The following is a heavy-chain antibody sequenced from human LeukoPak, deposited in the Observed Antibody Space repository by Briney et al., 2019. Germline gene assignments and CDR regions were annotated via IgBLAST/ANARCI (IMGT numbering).Heavy chain of an antibody. Sequence: GGSLRLSCAASGFTFSSYSMNWVRQAPGKGLEWVSSISSSSSYIYYADSVKGRFTISRDNAKNSLYLQMNSLRAEDTAVYYCARDYGSSSWTHYYYHMDVWGKGTTVTVSS. CDR1: GFTFSSYS. D-gene: IGHD6-13*01. CDR3: ARDYGSSSWTHYYYHMDV. CDR2: ISSSSSYI. J-gene: IGHJ6*03. V-gene: IGHV3-21*01.